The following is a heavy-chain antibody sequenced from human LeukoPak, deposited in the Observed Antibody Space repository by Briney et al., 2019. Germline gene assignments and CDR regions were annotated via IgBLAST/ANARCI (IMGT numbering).Heavy chain of an antibody. CDR1: GFAFSSYG. D-gene: IGHD2-2*01. J-gene: IGHJ6*03. CDR3: ATGYCSSTSCPRGYMDV. V-gene: IGHV3-30*03. CDR2: ISYDGSNK. Sequence: PGGSVRLSCAASGFAFSSYGMHWVRQAPGKGLEWVAVISYDGSNKYYADSVKGRFTISRDNSKNTLYLQMNSLRAEDTAVYYCATGYCSSTSCPRGYMDVWGKGTTVTVSS.